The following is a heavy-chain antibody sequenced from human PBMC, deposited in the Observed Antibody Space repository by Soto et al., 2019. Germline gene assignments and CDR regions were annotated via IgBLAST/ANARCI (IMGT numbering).Heavy chain of an antibody. D-gene: IGHD3-10*01. CDR1: SGTFSSHA. V-gene: IGHV1-69*13. CDR2: IIPIFGTA. J-gene: IGHJ4*02. CDR3: ASYGSGSHRDYDY. Sequence: GASVKVSCKASSGTFSSHAMSWVRQAPGQGLEWMGGIIPIFGTANYAQKFQGRVTITADESTSTAYMELSSLRSEDTAAYYCASYGSGSHRDYDYWGQGTLVTVSS.